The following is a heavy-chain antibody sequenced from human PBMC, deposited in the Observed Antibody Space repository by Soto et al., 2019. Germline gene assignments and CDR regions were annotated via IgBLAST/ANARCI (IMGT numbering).Heavy chain of an antibody. Sequence: RGSLRLSCVASGFTFNNYAMTWVRQAPGKGLEWVSGISGGGGSTYYADSVKGRFTISRDNSKNTLYLQMNSLRAEDTAVYYCAKGYYDSSGYWGSGYYYGMDVWGQGTTVTVSS. CDR2: ISGGGGST. CDR1: GFTFNNYA. CDR3: AKGYYDSSGYWGSGYYYGMDV. J-gene: IGHJ6*02. V-gene: IGHV3-23*01. D-gene: IGHD3-22*01.